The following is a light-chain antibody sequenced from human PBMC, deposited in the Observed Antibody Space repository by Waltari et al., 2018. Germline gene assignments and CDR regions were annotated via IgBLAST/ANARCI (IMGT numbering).Light chain of an antibody. J-gene: IGLJ1*01. CDR2: DVS. Sequence: QSALTQPASVSGSPGQSIPIPGSGSRTALGAHHFVQWYQQHPGIAPKLIIFDVSSRPSGISYRFSGSKFGNTASLTIFGLQAEDEADYYCSSYTRGRTYVFGSGTKVTVL. CDR1: RTALGAHHF. V-gene: IGLV2-14*03. CDR3: SSYTRGRTYV.